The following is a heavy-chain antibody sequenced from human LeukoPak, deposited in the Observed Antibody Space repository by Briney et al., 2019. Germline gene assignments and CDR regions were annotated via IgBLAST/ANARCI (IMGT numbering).Heavy chain of an antibody. J-gene: IGHJ1*01. CDR3: ATSYVTRAEYFQH. CDR2: ISSSSSYI. Sequence: PGGSLRLSCAASGFTFSSYSMNWVRQAPGKALEWVSSISSSSSYIYYADSVKGRFTISRDNAKNSLYLQMNSLRAEDTAVYYCATSYVTRAEYFQHWGQGTLVTVSS. D-gene: IGHD3-16*01. V-gene: IGHV3-21*01. CDR1: GFTFSSYS.